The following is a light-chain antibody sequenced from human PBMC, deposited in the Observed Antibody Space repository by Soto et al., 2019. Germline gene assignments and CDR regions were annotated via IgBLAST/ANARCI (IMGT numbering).Light chain of an antibody. CDR1: QNIDNY. CDR3: QGYDTAPQWT. Sequence: DFQTTQSPSSRPSSVGARFSITGRASQNIDNYLAWYQQKPGEVPSLLIFAATTLHSGVPSRFSGSRSGTLFTLTISSLQPEDVATYFCQGYDTAPQWTFGQGTKVDIK. CDR2: AAT. V-gene: IGKV1-27*01. J-gene: IGKJ1*01.